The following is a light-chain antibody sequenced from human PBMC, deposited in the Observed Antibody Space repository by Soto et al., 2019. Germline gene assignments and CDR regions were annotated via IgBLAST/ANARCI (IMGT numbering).Light chain of an antibody. CDR3: QQYNSRSWT. CDR2: DAS. V-gene: IGKV1-5*01. CDR1: QSIRNW. J-gene: IGKJ1*01. Sequence: DIQMTQSPSTLSASVLDRVTITFRASQSIRNWLAWYQQKPGEAPNLLIYDASNLESGVPSRFSGSGFGTEFTLTISSLQPDDFATYYCQQYNSRSWTFGQGTKVDIK.